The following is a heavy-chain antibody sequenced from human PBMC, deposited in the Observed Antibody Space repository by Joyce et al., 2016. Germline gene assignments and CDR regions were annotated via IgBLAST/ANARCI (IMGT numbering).Heavy chain of an antibody. D-gene: IGHD1-26*01. Sequence: QVQLVESGGGVVQPGRSLRLSCAASGFTFSTHGMHWVRQAPGKGLGWVALIWYDGSNKYYADSVRGRFTVSRDNSKNTLYLQMNSLRAEDTAVYYCARVRGSFTNGSYDYWGRGALVTVSS. V-gene: IGHV3-33*01. J-gene: IGHJ4*02. CDR1: GFTFSTHG. CDR2: IWYDGSNK. CDR3: ARVRGSFTNGSYDY.